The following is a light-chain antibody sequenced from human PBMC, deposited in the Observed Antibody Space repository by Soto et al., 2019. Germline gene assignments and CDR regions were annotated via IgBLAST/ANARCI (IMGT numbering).Light chain of an antibody. CDR2: DAS. CDR3: QQLTDWPPQWT. J-gene: IGKJ1*01. CDR1: QSISSY. V-gene: IGKV3-11*01. Sequence: EVVLPQSPDTLSLPPVERATLSCRASQSISSYLAWYQQKPGQAPRLLIYDASSRATGIPARFSGSGSGTDFTLTISSLEPEDFAVYYCQQLTDWPPQWTFGQGTKVDIK.